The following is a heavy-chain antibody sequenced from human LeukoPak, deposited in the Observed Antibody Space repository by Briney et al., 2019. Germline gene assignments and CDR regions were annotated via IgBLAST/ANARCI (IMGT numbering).Heavy chain of an antibody. CDR1: GYTFTDYF. CDR3: VRDALNWNYDY. D-gene: IGHD1-7*01. V-gene: IGHV1-2*02. J-gene: IGHJ4*02. Sequence: ASVKVSCKASGYTFTDYFMHWVRQAPGQGLEWMGWISPTNGDTRYAQNFQGRVTMTRDTSISTAYMELSRLRSDDTGVYYCVRDALNWNYDYWGQGTLVAVSS. CDR2: ISPTNGDT.